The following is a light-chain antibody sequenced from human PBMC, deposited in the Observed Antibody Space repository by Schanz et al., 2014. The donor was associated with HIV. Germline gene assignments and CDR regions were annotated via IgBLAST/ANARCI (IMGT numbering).Light chain of an antibody. V-gene: IGLV2-14*01. J-gene: IGLJ1*01. CDR3: SSYTSSLTRV. CDR2: DVN. Sequence: QSALTQPASVSGTPGQSITISCTGTKSDVGSYNYVSWYVQHPGKAPKLTIYDVNYRPSGVSNRFSGSKSGNTASLTISGLQAEDEADYYCSSYTSSLTRVFGTGTKLTV. CDR1: KSDVGSYNY.